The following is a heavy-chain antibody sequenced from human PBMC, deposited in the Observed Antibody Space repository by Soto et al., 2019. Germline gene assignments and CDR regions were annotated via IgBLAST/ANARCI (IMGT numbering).Heavy chain of an antibody. J-gene: IGHJ3*02. CDR2: FYYSGST. CDR3: VGGWLLHAFDI. V-gene: IGHV4-39*01. CDR1: GGSLSSSSYY. D-gene: IGHD2-15*01. Sequence: QLQLQGSGPGLVKPSETLSLTCTVSGGSLSSSSYYWGWIRQPPGKGLEWIGSFYYSGSTYYNPSLESRVPISIDTSQNQFSLKMTSLTAADTAVYSCVGGWLLHAFDIWGQGTVVTVSS.